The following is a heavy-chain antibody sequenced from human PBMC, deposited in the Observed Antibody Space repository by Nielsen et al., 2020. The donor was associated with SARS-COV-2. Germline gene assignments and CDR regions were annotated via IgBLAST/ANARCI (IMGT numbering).Heavy chain of an antibody. V-gene: IGHV3-74*01. D-gene: IGHD1-26*01. J-gene: IGHJ4*02. CDR2: INSDGSST. CDR1: GFTFSSYW. Sequence: GESLKISCAASGFTFSSYWMHWVRQAPGKGLVWVSRINSDGSSTSYADSVKGRFTISRDNAKNTLYLQMNSLRAEDTAVYYCARPHSGSPLTEYYFDYWGQGTLVTVSS. CDR3: ARPHSGSPLTEYYFDY.